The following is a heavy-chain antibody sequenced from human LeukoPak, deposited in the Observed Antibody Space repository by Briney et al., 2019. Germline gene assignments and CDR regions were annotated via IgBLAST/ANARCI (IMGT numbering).Heavy chain of an antibody. CDR1: GGSINNYY. J-gene: IGHJ5*02. V-gene: IGHV4-59*01. Sequence: PSETLSLTCRVSGGSINNYYWIWIRQPPGKGLEWIGHISYSGSTNYNPSLKSRVTMSVDTPKNQFSLKVTSVTAADTAVYYCARGHDGVVGWFAPWGRGTLVTVSS. CDR2: ISYSGST. CDR3: ARGHDGVVGWFAP. D-gene: IGHD2-15*01.